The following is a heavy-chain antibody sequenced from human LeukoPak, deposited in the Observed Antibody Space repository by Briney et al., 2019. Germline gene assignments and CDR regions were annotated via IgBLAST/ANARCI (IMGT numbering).Heavy chain of an antibody. CDR3: ARKDEGYH. D-gene: IGHD5-18*01. Sequence: GGSLRLSCAASGFTFRSYAMSWVRQAPGKGLEWVSSISSSSSYIYYADSVKGRFTISRDNAKNSLYPQMNSLRAEDTAVYYCARKDEGYHWGQGTLVTVSS. CDR1: GFTFRSYA. CDR2: ISSSSSYI. J-gene: IGHJ4*02. V-gene: IGHV3-21*01.